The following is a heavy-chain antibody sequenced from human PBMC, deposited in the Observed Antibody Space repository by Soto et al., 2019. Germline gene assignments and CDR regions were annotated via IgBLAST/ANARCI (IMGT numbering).Heavy chain of an antibody. D-gene: IGHD3-10*01. CDR2: VFHSGST. CDR3: ARGSYGTGSDY. CDR1: GGSSSSGGYS. Sequence: QLQLQESGSGLVKPSQTLSLTCTVSGGSSSSGGYSWSGIRQPPGKGLELIGYVFHSGSTYYSPSLKSRVTISVDGYKHQFSLKLSSVTAADTAVYYCARGSYGTGSDYWGQGTLVTLSS. V-gene: IGHV4-30-2*01. J-gene: IGHJ4*02.